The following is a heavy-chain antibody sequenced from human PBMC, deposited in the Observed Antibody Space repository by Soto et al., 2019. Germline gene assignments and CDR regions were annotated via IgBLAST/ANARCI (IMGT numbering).Heavy chain of an antibody. CDR1: GFTFDDYA. J-gene: IGHJ4*02. V-gene: IGHV3-9*01. D-gene: IGHD3-16*02. CDR3: AKGLSDYIWGSYLDY. Sequence: GGSLRLSCAASGFTFDDYAMHWVRQAPGKGLEWVSGISWNSGSIGYADSVKGRFTISRDNAKNSLYLQMNSLRAEDTALYYCAKGLSDYIWGSYLDYWGQGTLVTVSS. CDR2: ISWNSGSI.